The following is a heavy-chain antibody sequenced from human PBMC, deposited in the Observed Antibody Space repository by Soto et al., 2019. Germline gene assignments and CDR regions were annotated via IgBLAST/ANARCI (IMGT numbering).Heavy chain of an antibody. CDR1: GFTFSSYA. Sequence: GGSLRLSCAASGFTFSSYAMTWVRQAPGKGPEWLSSISGGSSSTYYADSVKGRFIISRDNSKNTLYLQMNSLRAEDTAVYYCAKGRQWELPIDYWGQGTLVTVSS. J-gene: IGHJ4*02. CDR2: ISGGSSST. D-gene: IGHD1-26*01. V-gene: IGHV3-23*01. CDR3: AKGRQWELPIDY.